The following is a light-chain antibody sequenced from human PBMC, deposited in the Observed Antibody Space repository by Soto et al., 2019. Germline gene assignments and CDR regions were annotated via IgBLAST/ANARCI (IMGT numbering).Light chain of an antibody. Sequence: QPVLTQSPSASASLGASVKLTCTLSSGHRSYTIAWHQQLPEKGPRYLMTLNSDGSHRKGDGIPDRFSGSSSGAERYLIISCLQSEDEADYYCQTWGTGYVVFGGGTKLTVL. CDR2: LNSDGSH. V-gene: IGLV4-69*01. CDR3: QTWGTGYVV. CDR1: SGHRSYT. J-gene: IGLJ2*01.